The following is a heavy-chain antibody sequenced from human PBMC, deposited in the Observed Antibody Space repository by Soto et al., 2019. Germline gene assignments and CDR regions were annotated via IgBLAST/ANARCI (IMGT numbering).Heavy chain of an antibody. Sequence: QVQLVQSGGEVKEPGASVKVSCKASGYRFSRYGINWVRQAPGQGLEWMGWVSTYDGNTQYAQKFQGRITMTTDTSTTTVYLELRSLTYDDTAVYYCARDEEDANLMIVVLPGDYWGQGTLVSVSS. V-gene: IGHV1-18*01. D-gene: IGHD2-21*01. J-gene: IGHJ4*02. CDR1: GYRFSRYG. CDR2: VSTYDGNT. CDR3: ARDEEDANLMIVVLPGDY.